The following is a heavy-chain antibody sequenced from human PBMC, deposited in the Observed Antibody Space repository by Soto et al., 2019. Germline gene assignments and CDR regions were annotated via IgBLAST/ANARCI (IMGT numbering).Heavy chain of an antibody. V-gene: IGHV1-18*01. CDR1: GDTFTSYG. D-gene: IGHD6-19*01. CDR2: ISAYNGNT. CDR3: ARDLDHSSGWSGHFDY. Sequence: ASVKVSGKASGDTFTSYGISCVRQAPGQGLEWMGWISAYNGNTNYAQKLQGRVTMTTDTSTSTAYMELRSLRSDDTAVYYCARDLDHSSGWSGHFDYWGQGTLVTVS. J-gene: IGHJ4*02.